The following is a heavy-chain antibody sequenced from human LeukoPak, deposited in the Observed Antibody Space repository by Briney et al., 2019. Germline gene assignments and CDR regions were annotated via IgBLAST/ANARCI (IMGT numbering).Heavy chain of an antibody. V-gene: IGHV1-69*04. CDR3: ATTNDGGGYQWGDFFDF. CDR1: GGISNSHA. D-gene: IGHD3-22*01. Sequence: ASVKFACKASGGISNSHAISWVRQAPGQGLEWMGRIIPNLGTTNRAQNFQDRVPLTADKSTNTAYMELTSLTSDDTAVYYCATTNDGGGYQWGDFFDFWGQGTLVTVSS. CDR2: IIPNLGTT. J-gene: IGHJ4*02.